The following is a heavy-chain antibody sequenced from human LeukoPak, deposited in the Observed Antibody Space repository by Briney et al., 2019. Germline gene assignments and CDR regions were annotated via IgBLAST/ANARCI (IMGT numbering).Heavy chain of an antibody. CDR2: IKQDGSEK. Sequence: GGSLRLSCAASGVTFSSYSMNWVRQAPGQGLEWVANIKQDGSEKYYVDSVKGRFTISRDNAKNSLYLQMNSLRAEDTTVYYCARTIGYGSGNDQAGGWGQGTLVTVSS. CDR1: GVTFSSYS. CDR3: ARTIGYGSGNDQAGG. V-gene: IGHV3-7*01. J-gene: IGHJ4*02. D-gene: IGHD3-10*01.